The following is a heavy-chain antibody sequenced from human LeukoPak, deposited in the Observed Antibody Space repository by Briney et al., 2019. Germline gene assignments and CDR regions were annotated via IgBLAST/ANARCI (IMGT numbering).Heavy chain of an antibody. Sequence: GGSLRLSCAASGFTFSSYGMHWVRQAPGKGLEWVAFIRYDGSNKYYADSVKGRFTISRDNSKNTLYLQMNSLRAEDTAVYYCAKEYGSGSYYKSYYFDYWGQGTLVTVSS. V-gene: IGHV3-30*02. CDR1: GFTFSSYG. CDR3: AKEYGSGSYYKSYYFDY. CDR2: IRYDGSNK. D-gene: IGHD3-10*01. J-gene: IGHJ4*02.